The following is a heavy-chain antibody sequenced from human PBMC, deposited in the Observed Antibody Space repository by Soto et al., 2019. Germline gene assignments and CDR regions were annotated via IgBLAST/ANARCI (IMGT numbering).Heavy chain of an antibody. D-gene: IGHD2-2*01. V-gene: IGHV2-26*01. Sequence: QVTLQESGPVLVNPTETLTLTCTVSEFSTRVGVGWLRQPPGKPLEWLAHIFSNDDKSYSTSLRTRLTVSKDTSITQMVLTRTNMDPADTATYYCARMGGGCNPIHCYAAYLDYWGRGTLVSVSS. CDR3: ARMGGGCNPIHCYAAYLDY. CDR1: EFSTRVG. J-gene: IGHJ4*02. CDR2: IFSNDDK.